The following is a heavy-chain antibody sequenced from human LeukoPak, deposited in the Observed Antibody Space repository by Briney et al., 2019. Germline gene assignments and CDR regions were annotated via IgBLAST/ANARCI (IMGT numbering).Heavy chain of an antibody. J-gene: IGHJ4*02. V-gene: IGHV5-51*01. Sequence: GESLKISCKASGYSFTTHWIGWVRQKPGKGLEWMGIIYPDDSATRYSPSFQGQVSISADQSSNTTYLQWSSLKASDTAIYYCARPRREVAALDYWGQGTLVTVSS. D-gene: IGHD6-6*01. CDR1: GYSFTTHW. CDR3: ARPRREVAALDY. CDR2: IYPDDSAT.